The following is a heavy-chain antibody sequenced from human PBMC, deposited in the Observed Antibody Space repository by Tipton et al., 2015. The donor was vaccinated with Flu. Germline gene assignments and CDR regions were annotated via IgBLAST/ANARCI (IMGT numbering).Heavy chain of an antibody. CDR2: IYTSGST. V-gene: IGHV4-61*02. Sequence: TLSLTCTVSGGSISSGSYYWSWIRQPAGKGLEWIGRIYTSGSTNYNPSLKSRVTISMDTSKSHFFLRLTSVTAADTAVYYCARDAGDFGGNPLAFDIWGQGTMVTVSS. CDR1: GGSISSGSYY. J-gene: IGHJ3*02. CDR3: ARDAGDFGGNPLAFDI. D-gene: IGHD4-23*01.